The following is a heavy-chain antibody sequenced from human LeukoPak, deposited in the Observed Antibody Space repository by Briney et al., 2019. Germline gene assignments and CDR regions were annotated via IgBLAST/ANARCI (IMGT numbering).Heavy chain of an antibody. J-gene: IGHJ4*02. Sequence: GGSLRLSCAASGFTFSIYWMSWVRQSPGKGLEWVANIKQDGSEKYYVDSVKARFTISRDNAKNSLYLQMNSLRAEDTAVYYCARDVYCGGDCFSGTFDYWGQGTLITVSS. CDR1: GFTFSIYW. V-gene: IGHV3-7*01. CDR3: ARDVYCGGDCFSGTFDY. D-gene: IGHD2-21*02. CDR2: IKQDGSEK.